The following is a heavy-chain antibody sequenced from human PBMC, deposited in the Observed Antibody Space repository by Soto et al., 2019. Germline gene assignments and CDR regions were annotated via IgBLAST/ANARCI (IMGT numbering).Heavy chain of an antibody. CDR2: IFHSGST. J-gene: IGHJ4*02. V-gene: IGHV4-4*02. D-gene: IGHD3-16*01. CDR1: GGFISSSNW. CDR3: ARGSYPLPTY. Sequence: VQLQESGPGLVKPSGTLSLTCAVSGGFISSSNWWSWVRQSPGKGLEWIGEIFHSGSTNYSPSLKSLVTISVDKSKNHFSLNLYSVTAADTAVYYCARGSYPLPTYWGQGTLVTVSS.